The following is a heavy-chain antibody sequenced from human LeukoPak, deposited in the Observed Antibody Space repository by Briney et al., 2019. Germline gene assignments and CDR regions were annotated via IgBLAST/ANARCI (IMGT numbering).Heavy chain of an antibody. J-gene: IGHJ4*02. Sequence: SETLSLTCTVSGGSISSYYWSWIRQPPGEGLEWIGYIYYSGSTNYNPSLKSRVTISVDTSKNQFSLKLSSVTAADTAVYYCARDLLSQYGSGSYPTFTFDYWGQGTLVTVSS. V-gene: IGHV4-59*01. CDR1: GGSISSYY. D-gene: IGHD3-10*01. CDR2: IYYSGST. CDR3: ARDLLSQYGSGSYPTFTFDY.